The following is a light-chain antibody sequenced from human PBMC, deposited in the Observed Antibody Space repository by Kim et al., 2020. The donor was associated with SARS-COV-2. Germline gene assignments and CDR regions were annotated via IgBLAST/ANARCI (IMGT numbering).Light chain of an antibody. V-gene: IGLV2-14*03. CDR3: SSYTSSNTVI. CDR1: SSDIGGYNY. CDR2: DVS. J-gene: IGLJ2*01. Sequence: GQSITIACTGTSSDIGGYNYVSWYQQHPGKAPKIMIYDVSTRPSGVSNRFSGSKSGNTASLAISGLQAEDEADYYCSSYTSSNTVIFGGGTQLTVL.